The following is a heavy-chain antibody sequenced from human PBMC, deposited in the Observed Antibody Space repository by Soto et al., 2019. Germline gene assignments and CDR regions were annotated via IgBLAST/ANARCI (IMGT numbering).Heavy chain of an antibody. CDR1: GFTVSSNY. D-gene: IGHD1-26*01. J-gene: IGHJ4*01. V-gene: IGHV3-53*01. Sequence: PVGSLRLSCAASGFTVSSNYMSWVRQAPGKGLEWVSVIYSDGNTDDADSVKGRFTISRDKSKNALYLQMNSPRVEDTAVYYCATRVGVTGMYYLEHWGQGTLVTVSS. CDR2: IYSDGNT. CDR3: ATRVGVTGMYYLEH.